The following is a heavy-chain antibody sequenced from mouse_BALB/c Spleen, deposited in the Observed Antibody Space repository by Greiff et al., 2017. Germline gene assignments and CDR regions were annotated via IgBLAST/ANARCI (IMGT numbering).Heavy chain of an antibody. CDR3: ARWWTRARYYCRDF. CDR1: GIPFRSVG. Sequence: EVKLVETGGGLVQPGGFRELSCAAFGIPFRSVGMHWVRQAPEKGVEWVAYISNGSSTIYYADTVRGRFTISRDNPKNTLVLQMTSVGSDDTAMYYCARWWTRARYYCRDFWGQGTSATGS. V-gene: IGHV5-17*02. CDR2: ISNGSSTI. D-gene: IGHD3-3*01. J-gene: IGHJ4*01.